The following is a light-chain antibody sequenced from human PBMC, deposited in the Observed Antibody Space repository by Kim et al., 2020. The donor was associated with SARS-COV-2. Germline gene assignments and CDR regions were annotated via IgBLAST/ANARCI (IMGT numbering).Light chain of an antibody. V-gene: IGLV4-69*01. CDR1: SGHSSYA. CDR2: LNSDGSH. Sequence: QLVLTQSPSASASLGASVKLTCTLSSGHSSYAIAWHQQQPEKGPRYLMKLNSDGSHSKGDGIPDRFSGSSSGAERYFTISSLQSEDEADYYCQTWGTGIPYVFGTGTKVTVL. J-gene: IGLJ1*01. CDR3: QTWGTGIPYV.